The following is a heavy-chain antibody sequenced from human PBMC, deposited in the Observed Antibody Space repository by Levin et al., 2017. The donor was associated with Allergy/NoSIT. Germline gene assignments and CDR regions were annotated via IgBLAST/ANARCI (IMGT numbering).Heavy chain of an antibody. J-gene: IGHJ4*02. V-gene: IGHV4-59*01. Sequence: SCTVSGGSISSYYWSWIRQPPGKGLEWIGYIYYSGSTNYNPSLKSRVTISVDTSKNQFSLKLSSVTAADTAVYYCARDLGYDFWSGYPNGGFDYWGQGTLVTVSS. D-gene: IGHD3-3*01. CDR3: ARDLGYDFWSGYPNGGFDY. CDR1: GGSISSYY. CDR2: IYYSGST.